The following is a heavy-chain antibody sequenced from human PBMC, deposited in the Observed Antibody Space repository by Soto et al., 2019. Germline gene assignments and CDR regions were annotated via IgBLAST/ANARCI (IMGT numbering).Heavy chain of an antibody. CDR3: ARDKGGLYSTGWEFFDS. D-gene: IGHD6-19*01. J-gene: IGHJ5*01. V-gene: IGHV1-2*04. CDR1: GYTFTDYF. CDR2: INPKSGAR. Sequence: QVLLVQSGPEVMQPGASMKVSCKASGYTFTDYFIHWVRQAPGQGLDWMGWINPKSGARSYAEKFQDWVTLTRDTSISTAYLEVSRLTSDDTAVYYCARDKGGLYSTGWEFFDSWGQGTLVPVSS.